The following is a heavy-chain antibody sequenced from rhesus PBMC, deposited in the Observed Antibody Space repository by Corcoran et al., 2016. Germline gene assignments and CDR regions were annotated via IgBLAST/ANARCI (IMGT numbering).Heavy chain of an antibody. J-gene: IGHJ4*01. CDR3: ATGTWNNGYYFDY. CDR2: VDPEDGET. D-gene: IGHD1-20*01. CDR1: GYTFTDYY. V-gene: IGHV1-111*02. Sequence: EVQLVQSGAEVKKPGASVKISCKASGYTFTDYYLTWVRQAPGKGLEGRGGVDPEDGETIHAQKVQDRVTSTADTSTDTAYMERSSLRSEDTAVYYGATGTWNNGYYFDYWGQGVLVTVSS.